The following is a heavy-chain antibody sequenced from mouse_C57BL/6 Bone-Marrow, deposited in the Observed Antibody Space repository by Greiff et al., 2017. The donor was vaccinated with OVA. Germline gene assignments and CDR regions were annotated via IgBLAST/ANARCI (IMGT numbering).Heavy chain of an antibody. CDR2: IYPRSGNT. Sequence: VQLQQSGAELARPGASVKLSCTASGYTFTSSGISWVKQRTGQGLEWIGEIYPRSGNTYYNEKFKGKATLTADKSSSTAYMELRSLTSEDSAVYCCARSDYYGSSYVGRNAMDYWGQGTSVTVSS. V-gene: IGHV1-81*01. CDR3: ARSDYYGSSYVGRNAMDY. CDR1: GYTFTSSG. J-gene: IGHJ4*01. D-gene: IGHD1-1*01.